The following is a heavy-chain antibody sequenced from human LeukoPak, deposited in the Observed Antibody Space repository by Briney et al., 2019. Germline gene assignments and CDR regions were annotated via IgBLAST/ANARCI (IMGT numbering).Heavy chain of an antibody. CDR2: MNPNRGNT. J-gene: IGHJ3*02. CDR3: ARADGEDAFDI. V-gene: IGHV1-8*01. Sequence: ASVKVSCKASGYTFTSYDINWVRQAPGQGLEWMGWMNPNRGNTGYAQKFQGRVTMTRNTSISTAYMELSSLRSEDTAVYYCARADGEDAFDIWGQGTMVTVSS. CDR1: GYTFTSYD.